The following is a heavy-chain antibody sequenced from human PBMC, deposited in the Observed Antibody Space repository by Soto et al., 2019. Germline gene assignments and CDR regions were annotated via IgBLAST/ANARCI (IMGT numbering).Heavy chain of an antibody. CDR3: ARHYICRGGDCYYYGMDV. V-gene: IGHV5-10-1*01. D-gene: IGHD3-16*01. CDR1: GYSFTKYW. CDR2: IDPSDSYI. Sequence: PGESLKISCQGSGYSFTKYWISWVRQMPGKGLEWMGRIDPSDSYINCSPSFQGHVTISADKSINTAYLQWSSLRASDTAIYYCARHYICRGGDCYYYGMDVWGQGTTVTVSS. J-gene: IGHJ6*02.